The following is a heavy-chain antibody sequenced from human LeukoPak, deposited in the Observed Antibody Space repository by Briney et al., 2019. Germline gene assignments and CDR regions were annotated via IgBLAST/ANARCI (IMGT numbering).Heavy chain of an antibody. V-gene: IGHV3-23*01. Sequence: GGSLRLSCAASGFTFSSYAFNWVRQTPGKGLEWVSAISNDGINTYSADSVKGRFTFSRDNSKDTLYLQMNSLRVEDMALYYCARVSLTTANFDSWGQGTLVTVSP. CDR1: GFTFSSYA. J-gene: IGHJ4*02. CDR2: ISNDGINT. CDR3: ARVSLTTANFDS. D-gene: IGHD4-17*01.